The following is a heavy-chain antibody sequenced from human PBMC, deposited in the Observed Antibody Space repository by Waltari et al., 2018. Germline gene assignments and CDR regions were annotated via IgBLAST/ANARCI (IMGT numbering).Heavy chain of an antibody. V-gene: IGHV4-4*07. CDR1: GGSISSYY. J-gene: IGHJ6*03. Sequence: QVQLQESGPGLVKPSETLSLTCTVSGGSISSYYWSWIRQPAGKGLEWIGRIYTSGSTNSNPSLKSRVTRSVDTSKNQFSLKLSSVTAADTAVYYCARDQAARPYYYYMDVWGKGTTVTVSS. CDR2: IYTSGST. D-gene: IGHD6-13*01. CDR3: ARDQAARPYYYYMDV.